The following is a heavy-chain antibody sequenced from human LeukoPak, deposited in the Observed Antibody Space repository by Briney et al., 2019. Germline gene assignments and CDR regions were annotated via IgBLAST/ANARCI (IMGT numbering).Heavy chain of an antibody. V-gene: IGHV3-23*01. Sequence: GGSLRLSCAASGFTFSSYAMSWVRQAPGKGLEWVSAISRSGGSTYYADSVKGRLTISRDNSKNTLYLQMNSLRADDTAVYYCARYCSSTSCSYFDYWGQGTLVTVSS. CDR3: ARYCSSTSCSYFDY. J-gene: IGHJ4*02. D-gene: IGHD2-2*01. CDR2: ISRSGGST. CDR1: GFTFSSYA.